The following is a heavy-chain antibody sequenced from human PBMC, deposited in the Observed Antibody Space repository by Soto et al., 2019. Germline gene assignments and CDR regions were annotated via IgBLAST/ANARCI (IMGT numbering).Heavy chain of an antibody. CDR1: GFTFSSYA. V-gene: IGHV3-23*01. CDR2: ISGGGGST. J-gene: IGHJ4*02. CDR3: AKDCSLYDSSGYYSSFDY. D-gene: IGHD3-22*01. Sequence: GSLILSCTASGFTFSSYAMSWVRQAPGKGLEWVSAISGGGGSTYYAGSVKGRFNISRDNSKNTLYLQMNSLRDEDTAVYYSAKDCSLYDSSGYYSSFDYWGQGTLVTVSS.